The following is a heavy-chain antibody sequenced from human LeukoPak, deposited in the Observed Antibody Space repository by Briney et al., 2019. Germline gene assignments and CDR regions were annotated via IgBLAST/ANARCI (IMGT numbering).Heavy chain of an antibody. D-gene: IGHD2-15*01. V-gene: IGHV3-30-3*01. Sequence: GRSLRLSCAVSGFTFSRKSMHWVRQAPGKGLEWVTVISYDGNNRHYADSVKGRFTISRDNSKNTLYLQMNSLRPEDTAVYYCAREALTGSWHWFDPWGQGTLVTVSS. CDR1: GFTFSRKS. CDR3: AREALTGSWHWFDP. CDR2: ISYDGNNR. J-gene: IGHJ5*02.